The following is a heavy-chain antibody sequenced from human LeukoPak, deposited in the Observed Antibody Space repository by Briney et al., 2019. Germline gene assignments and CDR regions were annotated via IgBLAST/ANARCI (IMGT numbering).Heavy chain of an antibody. CDR3: ARDGRPRAAAALSSDH. Sequence: ASVRVSCKASGYSFSSYYMQWVRQAPGQGLEWMGIINPSSGSTSYAQKFQGRVTMTRDTSTSTVYMDLTRLRSEDTAIYYCARDGRPRAAAALSSDHWGQGTLVTASS. D-gene: IGHD6-13*01. J-gene: IGHJ4*02. V-gene: IGHV1-46*01. CDR2: INPSSGST. CDR1: GYSFSSYY.